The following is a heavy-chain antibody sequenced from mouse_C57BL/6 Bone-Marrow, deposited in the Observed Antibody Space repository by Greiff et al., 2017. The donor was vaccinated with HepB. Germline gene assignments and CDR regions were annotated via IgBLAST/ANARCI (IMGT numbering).Heavy chain of an antibody. CDR3: TIYGNYPWYFDV. Sequence: VQLQQPGTELVKPGASVKLSCKASGYTFTSYWMHWVKQRPGQGLEWIGAIYPGNSDTSYNQKFKGKAKLTAVTSASTAYMELSSLTNEDSAVYYCTIYGNYPWYFDVWGTGTTVTVSS. V-gene: IGHV1-5*01. CDR2: IYPGNSDT. D-gene: IGHD2-1*01. J-gene: IGHJ1*03. CDR1: GYTFTSYW.